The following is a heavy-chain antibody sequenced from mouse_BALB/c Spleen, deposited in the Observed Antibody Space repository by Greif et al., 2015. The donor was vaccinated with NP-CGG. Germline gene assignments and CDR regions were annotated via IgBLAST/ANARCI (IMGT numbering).Heavy chain of an antibody. CDR2: IDPANGNT. D-gene: IGHD1-1*01. CDR3: ARYYYGSSYFDY. J-gene: IGHJ2*01. Sequence: VQLQQSGAELVKPGASVKLSCTASGFNIKDTYMHWVKQRPEQGLEWIGRIDPANGNTKYDPKFQGKATITADTSSNXAYLQLSSLTSEDTAVYYCARYYYGSSYFDYWGQGTTLTVSS. V-gene: IGHV14-3*02. CDR1: GFNIKDTY.